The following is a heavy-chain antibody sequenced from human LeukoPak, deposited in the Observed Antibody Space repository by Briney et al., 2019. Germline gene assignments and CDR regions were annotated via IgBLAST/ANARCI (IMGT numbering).Heavy chain of an antibody. Sequence: PGGSLRLSCAASGFTFSSYSMNWVRQAPGKGLEWVSAISGSGGSTYYADSVKGRFTISRDNSKNTLYLQMNSLRAEDTAVYYCAKDPTYGEPRKSFDYWGQGTLVTVSS. CDR1: GFTFSSYS. CDR2: ISGSGGST. CDR3: AKDPTYGEPRKSFDY. J-gene: IGHJ4*02. D-gene: IGHD1-14*01. V-gene: IGHV3-23*01.